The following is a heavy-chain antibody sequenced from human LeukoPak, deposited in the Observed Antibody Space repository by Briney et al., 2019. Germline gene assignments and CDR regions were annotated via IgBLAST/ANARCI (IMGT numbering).Heavy chain of an antibody. Sequence: SETQSLTCTVSGGSISSYYWSWIRQPPGKGLEWIGYIYYSGSTNYNPSLKSRVTISVDTSKNQFSLKLSSVTAADTAVYYCARTPAAFDAFDIWGQGTMVTVSS. D-gene: IGHD2-2*01. CDR3: ARTPAAFDAFDI. J-gene: IGHJ3*02. V-gene: IGHV4-59*01. CDR2: IYYSGST. CDR1: GGSISSYY.